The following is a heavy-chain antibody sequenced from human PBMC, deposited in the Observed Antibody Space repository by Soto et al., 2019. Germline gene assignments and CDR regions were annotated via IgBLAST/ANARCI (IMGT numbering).Heavy chain of an antibody. Sequence: LRLSCASSGFTFRDYFMSCIRQAPGKGLEWLSSISPGSRYPGYGDSVKGRFTISRDNAWRSLSFELTSLTIDDTAISYCLTGGGGGLFDPWGQGSMDTVSS. CDR2: ISPGSRYP. J-gene: IGHJ5*02. CDR1: GFTFRDYF. V-gene: IGHV3-11*06. CDR3: LTGGGGGLFDP. D-gene: IGHD2-15*01.